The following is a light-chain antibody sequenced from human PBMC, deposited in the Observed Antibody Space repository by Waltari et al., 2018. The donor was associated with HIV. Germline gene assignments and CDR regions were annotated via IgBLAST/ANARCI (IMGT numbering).Light chain of an antibody. V-gene: IGLV2-11*01. CDR1: SSDVGGYNY. J-gene: IGLJ1*01. CDR2: DVS. Sequence: QSALTQPRSVSGSPGQSVTISCTGTSSDVGGYNYVSWYQQHPGNAPKLMICDVSKRPSGVPDRFSGSKSGNTASLTISGLQAEDEADYYCCSYAGSYGYVFGTGTKVTVL. CDR3: CSYAGSYGYV.